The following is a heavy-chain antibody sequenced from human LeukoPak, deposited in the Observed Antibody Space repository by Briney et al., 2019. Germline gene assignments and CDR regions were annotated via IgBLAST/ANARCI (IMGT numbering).Heavy chain of an antibody. Sequence: PSETLSLTCTVSGVSISSYYWSWIRQPAGKGLEWIGRIYTSGSTNYKPSLKSRLTISVDKSKNHLSLKLSSLTAADTAFYYCAGGPAGTAFDDWGHGTLVTVSS. CDR3: AGGPAGTAFDD. V-gene: IGHV4-4*07. CDR2: IYTSGST. D-gene: IGHD1-1*01. CDR1: GVSISSYY. J-gene: IGHJ4*03.